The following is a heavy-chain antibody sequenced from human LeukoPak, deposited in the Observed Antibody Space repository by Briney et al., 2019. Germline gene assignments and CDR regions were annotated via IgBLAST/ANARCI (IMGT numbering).Heavy chain of an antibody. CDR1: GGSISSGDYY. D-gene: IGHD3-22*01. V-gene: IGHV4-30-4*08. J-gene: IGHJ4*02. CDR2: IYYSGST. CDR3: ARVVDYYDSSGLDY. Sequence: SQTLSLTCTVSGGSISSGDYYWSWIRQPPGKGLEWIGYIYYSGSTYYNPSLKSRATISVDTSKNQFSLKLSSVTAADTVVYYCARVVDYYDSSGLDYWGQGTLVTVSS.